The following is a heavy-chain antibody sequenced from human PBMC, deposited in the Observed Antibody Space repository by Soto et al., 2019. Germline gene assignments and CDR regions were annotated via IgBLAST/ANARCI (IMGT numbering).Heavy chain of an antibody. CDR1: GFTFSSYW. V-gene: IGHV3-74*01. Sequence: EVQLVESGGGLVQPGGSLRLSCVASGFTFSSYWMHWVSQAPGKGLVWVSSISNDGSSTSYADPVKGRFTISRDNAKNTLYRQMNSLRAEDTAVYYCARLPNKSPQNWGQGTLVIVSP. CDR3: ARLPNKSPQN. J-gene: IGHJ1*01. CDR2: ISNDGSST.